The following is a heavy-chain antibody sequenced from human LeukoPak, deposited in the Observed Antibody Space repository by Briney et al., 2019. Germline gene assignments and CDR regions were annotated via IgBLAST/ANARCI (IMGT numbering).Heavy chain of an antibody. CDR2: IYPGDSDT. CDR3: ARQGNYDSSGYLTGRWGPRAFDI. V-gene: IGHV5-51*01. J-gene: IGHJ3*02. D-gene: IGHD3-22*01. Sequence: GESLKISCKGSGYSFTSYWIGWVRQMPGKGLEWMGIIYPGDSDTRYSPSFQGQVTISADKSISTAYLQWSSLKASDTAMYYCARQGNYDSSGYLTGRWGPRAFDIWGQGTMVTVSS. CDR1: GYSFTSYW.